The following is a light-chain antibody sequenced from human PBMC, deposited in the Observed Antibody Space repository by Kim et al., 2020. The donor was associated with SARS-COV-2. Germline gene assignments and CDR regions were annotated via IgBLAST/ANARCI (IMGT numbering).Light chain of an antibody. Sequence: QSALTQPASVSGSPGQSITISCTGTSSDVGGYNYVSWYQQHPGKAPKLMIYDVTQRPSGVSNRFSGSKSGNTASLTISGLQAEDEADYYCTSYRSSNTVVFGGGTQLTVL. CDR2: DVT. J-gene: IGLJ2*01. CDR3: TSYRSSNTVV. CDR1: SSDVGGYNY. V-gene: IGLV2-14*01.